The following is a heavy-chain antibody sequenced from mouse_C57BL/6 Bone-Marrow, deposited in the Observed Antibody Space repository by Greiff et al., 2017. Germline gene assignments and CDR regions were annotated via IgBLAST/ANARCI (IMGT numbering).Heavy chain of an antibody. D-gene: IGHD2-4*01. V-gene: IGHV14-4*01. J-gene: IGHJ3*01. CDR2: IDPENGDT. CDR1: GFNIKDDY. CDR3: TYRGLRRSSLAY. Sequence: EVQLQQSGAELVRPGASVKLSCTASGFNIKDDYMHWVKQRPEQGLEWIGWIDPENGDTEYASKFQGKATITADTSSNTAYLQLSSLTSEDTAVYYCTYRGLRRSSLAYWGQGTLVTVSA.